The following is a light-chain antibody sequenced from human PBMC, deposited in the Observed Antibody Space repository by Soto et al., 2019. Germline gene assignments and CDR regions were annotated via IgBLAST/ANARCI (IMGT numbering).Light chain of an antibody. Sequence: QSVLTQPPSVSAAPGEKVTISCSGSSSNIGNNYVSWYQQFPGMPPKLLIYDNNQQPSGIPDRFSGSKSGTSATLGITGLQTGDEADFYCATWDSSLSAGVFGGGTKLTVL. CDR1: SSNIGNNY. CDR3: ATWDSSLSAGV. CDR2: DNN. J-gene: IGLJ2*01. V-gene: IGLV1-51*01.